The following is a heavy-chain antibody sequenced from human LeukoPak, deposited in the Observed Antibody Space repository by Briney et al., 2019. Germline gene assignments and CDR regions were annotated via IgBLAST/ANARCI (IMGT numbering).Heavy chain of an antibody. D-gene: IGHD4-23*01. Sequence: ASVKVSCNASGYTFTSYGISWVRQAPGQGLEWMGWISAYNGNTNYAQKLQGRVTMTKDTSKSNDYMELRSLRSDDTAVYYCARGGFYGGHFDYWGQGTLVTVSS. V-gene: IGHV1-18*01. J-gene: IGHJ4*02. CDR3: ARGGFYGGHFDY. CDR2: ISAYNGNT. CDR1: GYTFTSYG.